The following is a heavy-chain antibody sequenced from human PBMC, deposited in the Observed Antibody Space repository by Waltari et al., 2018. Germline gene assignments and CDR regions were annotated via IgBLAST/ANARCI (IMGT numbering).Heavy chain of an antibody. V-gene: IGHV3-23*01. CDR1: GFTFSSYA. J-gene: IGHJ6*02. CDR2: IGGSGAAI. CDR3: AEAGLYVRDYYYDYSMGV. D-gene: IGHD3-16*01. Sequence: EVQLLESGGGLVQPEGSLRLSCAASGFTFSSYAMSWVRQAPGKGLEWVSSIGGSGAAIYYADSVKGRFTISRDNSKNTLYLQMISLRAEDTAVYYCAEAGLYVRDYYYDYSMGVWGQGTTVTVSS.